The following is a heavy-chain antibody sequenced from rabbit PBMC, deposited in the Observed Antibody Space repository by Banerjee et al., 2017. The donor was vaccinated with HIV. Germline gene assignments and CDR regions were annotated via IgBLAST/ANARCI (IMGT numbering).Heavy chain of an antibody. J-gene: IGHJ4*01. D-gene: IGHD6-1*01. CDR2: IYAGSNGNA. V-gene: IGHV1S40*01. CDR1: GFSFSNSYY. Sequence: QSLEESGGDLVKPGASLTLTCTASGFSFSNSYYMCWVRQAPGKGLEWIACIYAGSNGNAYYASWATGRFTISKTSSTTVTLQMTSLTAADTATYFCARSVILLGRFNLWGQGTLVTVS. CDR3: ARSVILLGRFNL.